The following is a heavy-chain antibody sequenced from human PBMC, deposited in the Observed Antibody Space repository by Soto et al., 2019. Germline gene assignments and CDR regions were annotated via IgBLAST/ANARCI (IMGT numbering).Heavy chain of an antibody. Sequence: GSLRLSCAASGFSFRSYSMNWVRQAPGKGLEWISYISSSSMTIYYADSVKDRFIISRDNAKNSLYLQMNSLRDEDTAVYYCARDPNYYASSGFWPWGQGTMGTVSS. CDR3: ARDPNYYASSGFWP. V-gene: IGHV3-48*02. CDR1: GFSFRSYS. D-gene: IGHD3-22*01. CDR2: ISSSSMTI. J-gene: IGHJ3*01.